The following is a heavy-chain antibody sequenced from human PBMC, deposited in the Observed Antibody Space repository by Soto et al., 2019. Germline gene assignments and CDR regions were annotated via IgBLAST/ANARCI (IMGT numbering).Heavy chain of an antibody. CDR1: SFTFSCNA. CDR2: ISASGDNR. Sequence: GSLMLSFASPSFTFSCNALSWFRQSQWKGLEWVTSISASGDNRYYADAVKSRSTNTTDNSQDPLFMQMNALGADDTDVSYCAKLIGATGGYWGQGTLVTVSS. V-gene: IGHV3-23*01. CDR3: AKLIGATGGY. D-gene: IGHD3-10*01. J-gene: IGHJ4*02.